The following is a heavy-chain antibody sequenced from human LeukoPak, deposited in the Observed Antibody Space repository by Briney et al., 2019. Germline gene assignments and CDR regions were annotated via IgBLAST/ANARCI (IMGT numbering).Heavy chain of an antibody. CDR2: ISYDGSNK. V-gene: IGHV3-30*18. J-gene: IGHJ4*02. CDR1: GFTFSSYG. D-gene: IGHD5-18*01. Sequence: PGGSLRLSCAASGFTFSSYGMHWVRQAPGKGLEWVAVISYDGSNKYYADSVKGRFTISRDNSKNTLYLQMNSLRAEDTAVYYCAKDYFLVDTAMVDYWGQGTLVTVPS. CDR3: AKDYFLVDTAMVDY.